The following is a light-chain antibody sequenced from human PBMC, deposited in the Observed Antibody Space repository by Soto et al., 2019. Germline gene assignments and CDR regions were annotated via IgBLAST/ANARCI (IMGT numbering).Light chain of an antibody. Sequence: EIVMTQSPATLSVSPGERATLSCRASQSVSSSLAWYQQKPGQPPRLLIYGASTRATGIPARFSGSGSGTEFTLTISSLHPDDFATYYCQQYNSYSPTFGQGTKVDIK. CDR1: QSVSSS. CDR3: QQYNSYSPT. CDR2: GAS. J-gene: IGKJ1*01. V-gene: IGKV3-15*01.